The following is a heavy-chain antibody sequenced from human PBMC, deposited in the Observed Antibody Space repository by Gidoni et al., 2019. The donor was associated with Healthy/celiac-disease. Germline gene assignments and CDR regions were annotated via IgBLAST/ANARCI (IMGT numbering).Heavy chain of an antibody. CDR1: GGSISSYY. CDR3: ARYNSGEYCSGGSCPPDY. Sequence: QVQLQESGPGLVTPSETLSLTCTVSGGSISSYYWSWIRQPPGKGLEWIGYIYYSGSTNYNPSLKSRVTISVDTSKNQFSLKLSSVTAADTAVYYCARYNSGEYCSGGSCPPDYWGQGTLVTVSS. CDR2: IYYSGST. D-gene: IGHD2-15*01. J-gene: IGHJ4*02. V-gene: IGHV4-59*01.